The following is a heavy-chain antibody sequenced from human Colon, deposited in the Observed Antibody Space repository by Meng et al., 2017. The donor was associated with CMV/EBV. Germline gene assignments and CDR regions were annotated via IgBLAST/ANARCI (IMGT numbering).Heavy chain of an antibody. CDR3: AKPLVIEPFKDRWFDP. CDR1: GFTFNSYA. Sequence: GESLKISCLGSGFTFNSYALNWVRQAPGKGLEWVSAISRGSGTIFYADSVKGRFTISRDNSKNTLYLQMNSLRVEDTAVYFCAKPLVIEPFKDRWFDPWGQGTLVTVSS. CDR2: ISRGSGTI. D-gene: IGHD2/OR15-2a*01. V-gene: IGHV3-23*01. J-gene: IGHJ5*02.